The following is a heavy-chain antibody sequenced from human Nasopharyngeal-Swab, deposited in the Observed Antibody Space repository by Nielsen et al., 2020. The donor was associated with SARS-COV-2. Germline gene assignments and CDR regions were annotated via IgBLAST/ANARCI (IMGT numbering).Heavy chain of an antibody. V-gene: IGHV3-11*05. D-gene: IGHD3-10*01. CDR1: GFTFSDYY. CDR2: ISSSSSYT. J-gene: IGHJ6*02. Sequence: GGSLRLSCAASGFTFSDYYMSWIRQAPGKGLEWVSYISSSSSYTNYADSVKGRFTISRDNAKNSLYLQMNSLRAEDTAVYYCARVGYYGSGSYYNSYYYGMDVWGQGTTVTVSS. CDR3: ARVGYYGSGSYYNSYYYGMDV.